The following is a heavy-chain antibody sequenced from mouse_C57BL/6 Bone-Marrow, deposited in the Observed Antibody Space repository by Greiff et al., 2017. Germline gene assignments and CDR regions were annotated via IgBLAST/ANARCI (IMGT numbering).Heavy chain of an antibody. Sequence: EVNLVESEGGLVQPGSSMKLSCTASGFTFSDYYMAWVRQVPEKGLEWVANINYDGSSTYYLDSLKSRFIISRDNAKNILYLQMSSLKSEDTATYYCARDNGSRYFDYWGQGTTLTVSS. CDR1: GFTFSDYY. D-gene: IGHD1-1*01. CDR2: INYDGSST. J-gene: IGHJ2*01. CDR3: ARDNGSRYFDY. V-gene: IGHV5-16*01.